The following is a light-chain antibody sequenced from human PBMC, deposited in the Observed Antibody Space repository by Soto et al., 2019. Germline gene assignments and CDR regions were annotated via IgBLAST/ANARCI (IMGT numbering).Light chain of an antibody. CDR2: DAS. J-gene: IGKJ5*01. CDR1: QDISNY. CDR3: QQYDNLPT. Sequence: DIQITQSPSSVSASVSDRFTITCQASQDISNYLNWYQQKPGKAPKLLIYDASNLETGVPSRFSGSGSGTDFTFTISSLQPEDIATYYCQQYDNLPTFGQGTRLEIK. V-gene: IGKV1-33*01.